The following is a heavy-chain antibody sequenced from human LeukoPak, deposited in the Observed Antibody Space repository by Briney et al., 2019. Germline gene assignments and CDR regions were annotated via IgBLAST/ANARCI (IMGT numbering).Heavy chain of an antibody. CDR2: IYYSGST. Sequence: SETLSLTCTVSGGSISSYYWSWIRQPPGKGLEWIGYIYYSGSTNYNPSLKSRVTISVDTSKNQFSLKLSSVTAADTAVYYCARVYGDYALFDYWGQGTLVTVSS. V-gene: IGHV4-59*01. J-gene: IGHJ4*02. D-gene: IGHD4-17*01. CDR1: GGSISSYY. CDR3: ARVYGDYALFDY.